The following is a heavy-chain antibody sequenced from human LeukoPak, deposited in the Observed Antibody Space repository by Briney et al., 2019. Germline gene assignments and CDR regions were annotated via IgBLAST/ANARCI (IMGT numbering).Heavy chain of an antibody. V-gene: IGHV3-21*01. J-gene: IGHJ3*02. Sequence: GGSLRLSCAASGFTFSSYSMNWVRQAPGKGLEWVSSISSSSSYIYYADSVKGRFTISRDNAKNSLYLQMNSLSAEDTAVYYCARGYCSGGSCFIAFDIWGQGTMVTVSS. CDR3: ARGYCSGGSCFIAFDI. CDR1: GFTFSSYS. D-gene: IGHD2-15*01. CDR2: ISSSSSYI.